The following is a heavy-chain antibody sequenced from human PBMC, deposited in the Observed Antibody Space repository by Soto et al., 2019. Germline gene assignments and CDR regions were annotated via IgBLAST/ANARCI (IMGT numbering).Heavy chain of an antibody. CDR3: ASRYCSGGRCYSSDYYGMDV. CDR1: GFTVSSNY. CDR2: IYSGGST. D-gene: IGHD2-15*01. V-gene: IGHV3-53*01. Sequence: EVQLVESGGGLIQPGGSLRLSCAASGFTVSSNYMSWVRQAPGKGLEWVSVIYSGGSTYYADCVKGRFTISRDNTKNTLYLNMNSLRAEDTAVYYCASRYCSGGRCYSSDYYGMDVWGQGTTVTVSS. J-gene: IGHJ6*02.